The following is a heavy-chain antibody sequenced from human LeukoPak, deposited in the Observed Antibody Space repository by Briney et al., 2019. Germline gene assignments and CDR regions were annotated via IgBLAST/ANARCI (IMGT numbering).Heavy chain of an antibody. Sequence: SETLSLTCTVSGGSISSYYWSWIRQPPGKGLEWIGYIYYSGSTNYNPSLKSRVTISVDTSKNQFSLKLSSVTAADTAVYYCARVVAPGAFDIWGQGTMVTVSS. CDR2: IYYSGST. CDR1: GGSISSYY. V-gene: IGHV4-59*12. CDR3: ARVVAPGAFDI. J-gene: IGHJ3*02.